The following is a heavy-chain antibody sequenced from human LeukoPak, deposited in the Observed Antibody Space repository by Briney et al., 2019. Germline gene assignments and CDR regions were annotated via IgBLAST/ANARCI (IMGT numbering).Heavy chain of an antibody. CDR2: IYSGGST. V-gene: IGHV3-66*01. CDR1: GFTVSSNY. Sequence: GGSLRLSCAASGFTVSSNYMSWVRQAPGKGLEWVSVIYSGGSTYYADSVKGRFTISRDNSKNTLYLQMNSLRAEDTAVYYCAREGGNYYRGAFDIWGQGTMVTVSS. D-gene: IGHD1-26*01. CDR3: AREGGNYYRGAFDI. J-gene: IGHJ3*02.